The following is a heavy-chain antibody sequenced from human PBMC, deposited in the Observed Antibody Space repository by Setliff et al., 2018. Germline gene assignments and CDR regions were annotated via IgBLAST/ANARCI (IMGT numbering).Heavy chain of an antibody. CDR1: GFTFSSYG. J-gene: IGHJ4*02. Sequence: GSLRLSCAASGFTFSSYGMHWVRQAPGKGLEWVAFIRYDGSNKYYADSVKGRFTISRDNSKNTLYLQMNSLRAEDTAVYYCAKDPRITMIVVDPGPYWGQGTLVTVSS. CDR3: AKDPRITMIVVDPGPY. D-gene: IGHD3-22*01. V-gene: IGHV3-30*02. CDR2: IRYDGSNK.